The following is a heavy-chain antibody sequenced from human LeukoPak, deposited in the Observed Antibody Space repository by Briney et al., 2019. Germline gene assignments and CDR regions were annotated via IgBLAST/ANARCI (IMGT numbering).Heavy chain of an antibody. J-gene: IGHJ4*02. CDR1: GGSISSYY. Sequence: SETLSLTWTVSGGSISSYYWSWIRQPPGKGLEGIGYISYRGSTNYNPSLKSRVTISVDTSKNQFSLKLSTVTAADTAMYYCARVYSSSWYRGSLYFDYWGQGTLVTVSS. V-gene: IGHV4-59*01. D-gene: IGHD6-13*01. CDR2: ISYRGST. CDR3: ARVYSSSWYRGSLYFDY.